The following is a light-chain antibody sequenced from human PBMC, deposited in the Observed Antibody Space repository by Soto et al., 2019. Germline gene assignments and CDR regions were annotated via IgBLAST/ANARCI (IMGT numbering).Light chain of an antibody. V-gene: IGLV2-14*01. Sequence: QSVLTQPASVSGSPGQSITISCAGTMRDVGAYNLVSWYQQHPGRAPQLIIYEVRNRPSGISFRFSGSESGNTASLTISGLQAEDEADYYCSSYTSKSSLIFGVGTKLTVL. CDR2: EVR. CDR3: SSYTSKSSLI. CDR1: MRDVGAYNL. J-gene: IGLJ2*01.